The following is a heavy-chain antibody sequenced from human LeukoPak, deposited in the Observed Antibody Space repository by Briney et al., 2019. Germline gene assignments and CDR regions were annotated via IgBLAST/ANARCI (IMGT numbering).Heavy chain of an antibody. CDR2: ISGSGGGT. CDR1: GFTFSSYA. Sequence: GGSLRLSCAASGFTFSSYAMSWVRQAPGKGLEWVSAISGSGGGTYYADSVKGRFTISRDNSKNTLYLQMNSLRAEDTAVYYCAKVLPTYYDFWSGPWYWGQGTLVTVSS. J-gene: IGHJ4*02. D-gene: IGHD3-3*01. V-gene: IGHV3-23*01. CDR3: AKVLPTYYDFWSGPWY.